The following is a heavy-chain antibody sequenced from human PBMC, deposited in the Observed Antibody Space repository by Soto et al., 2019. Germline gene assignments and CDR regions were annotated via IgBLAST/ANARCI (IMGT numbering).Heavy chain of an antibody. V-gene: IGHV3-23*01. CDR3: AKRASPRTSYVPFDY. CDR1: RFTFSSYA. CDR2: ISGSGGST. Sequence: GGSLRLSCAASRFTFSSYAMTWVRQAPGQGLEWVSVISGSGGSTYYADSVKGRFTISRDNSYNTLYLQMNRLRAEDTAVYYCAKRASPRTSYVPFDYWGKGTPVMASS. D-gene: IGHD3-16*01. J-gene: IGHJ4*01.